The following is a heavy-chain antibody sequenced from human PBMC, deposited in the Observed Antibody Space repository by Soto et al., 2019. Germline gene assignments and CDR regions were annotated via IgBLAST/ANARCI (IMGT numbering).Heavy chain of an antibody. J-gene: IGHJ4*02. Sequence: SETLSLTCAVYGGSFSGYYWSWIRQPPGKGLEWIGEVNHSGSTNYNPSLKSRVTISVDTSKNQFSLKLSSVTAADTAVYYCARGSRRVGTMILAKGYFGYWGQGTLGNVSS. CDR1: GGSFSGYY. CDR2: VNHSGST. CDR3: ARGSRRVGTMILAKGYFGY. V-gene: IGHV4-34*01. D-gene: IGHD3-22*01.